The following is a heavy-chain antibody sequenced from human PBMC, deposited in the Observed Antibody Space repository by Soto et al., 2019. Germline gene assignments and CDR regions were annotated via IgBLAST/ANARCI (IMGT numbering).Heavy chain of an antibody. Sequence: QVQLQESGPGLVKPSQTLSLTCTVSGGSISSGGYYWSWIRQHPGKGLEWIGYIYYSGSTYYNPSLKSRLTIXXXTXXNQFSLKLSDVTAADTAVYYCARSSGVAAAGPFVYWGQGTLVTVSS. V-gene: IGHV4-31*03. CDR3: ARSSGVAAAGPFVY. D-gene: IGHD6-13*01. CDR1: GGSISSGGYY. J-gene: IGHJ4*02. CDR2: IYYSGST.